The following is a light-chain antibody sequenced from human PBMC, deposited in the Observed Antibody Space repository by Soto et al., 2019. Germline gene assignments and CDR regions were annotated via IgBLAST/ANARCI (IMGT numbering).Light chain of an antibody. CDR1: ISAVGSYNL. CDR2: EGS. J-gene: IGLJ2*01. Sequence: QSALTQPASVSGSPGQSITISCTGTISAVGSYNLVSWYQQHPGKAPKLMIYEGSKRPSGVSNRFSGSKSGNTASLTISGLQPEEDADYYCCSYAGSSTNVVFGGGTKLTVL. V-gene: IGLV2-23*01. CDR3: CSYAGSSTNVV.